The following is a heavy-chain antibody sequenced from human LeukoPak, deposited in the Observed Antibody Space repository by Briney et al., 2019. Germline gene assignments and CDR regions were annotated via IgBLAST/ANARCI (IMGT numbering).Heavy chain of an antibody. CDR3: ARGRDGDYGY. V-gene: IGHV4-39*07. J-gene: IGHJ4*02. CDR2: INHSGST. Sequence: SETLSLTCTVSGGSISSSSYYWGWIRQPPGKGLEWIGEINHSGSTNYNPSLKSRVTISVDTSKNQFSLKLSSVTAADTAVYYWARGRDGDYGYWGQGTLVTVSS. CDR1: GGSISSSSYY. D-gene: IGHD4-17*01.